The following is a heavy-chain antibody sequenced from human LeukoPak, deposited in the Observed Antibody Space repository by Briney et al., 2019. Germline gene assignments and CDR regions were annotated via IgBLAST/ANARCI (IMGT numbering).Heavy chain of an antibody. V-gene: IGHV3-30-3*01. CDR2: ISYDGSNK. D-gene: IGHD3-22*01. CDR3: AKGSYYYDSSGYRHFDY. CDR1: GFTFSSYA. Sequence: GGSLRLSCAASGFTFSSYAMHWVRQAPGKGLEWVAVISYDGSNKYYADSVKGRFTISRDNSKNTLYLQMNSLRAEDTAVYYCAKGSYYYDSSGYRHFDYWGQGTLVTVSS. J-gene: IGHJ4*02.